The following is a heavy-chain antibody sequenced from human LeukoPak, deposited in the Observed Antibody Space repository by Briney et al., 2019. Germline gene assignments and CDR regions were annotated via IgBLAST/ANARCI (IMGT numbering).Heavy chain of an antibody. D-gene: IGHD6-19*01. CDR1: GGSISSSSYY. V-gene: IGHV4-39*01. CDR3: ARLWIAVADDGDY. J-gene: IGHJ4*02. CDR2: IYYSGST. Sequence: SETLSLTCTVSGGSISSSSYYWGWIRQPPGKGLEWIGSIYYSGSTYYNPSLKSRVTISVDTSKNQFSLKLSSVTAADTAVYYCARLWIAVADDGDYWGQGTLVTVSS.